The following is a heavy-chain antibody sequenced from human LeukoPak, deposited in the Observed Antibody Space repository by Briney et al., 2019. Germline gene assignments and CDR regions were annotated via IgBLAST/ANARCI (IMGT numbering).Heavy chain of an antibody. CDR2: INSGGSAI. CDR1: GFTFNSYE. CDR3: ARGGSYVHY. J-gene: IGHJ4*02. D-gene: IGHD1-26*01. Sequence: GRSLRLSCAASGFTFNSYEMNWVRQAPGKGLEWVSYINSGGSAIYYADSVKGRFTISRDNAKNSLYLQMNSLRADDTAVYYCARGGSYVHYWGQGTLVTVSS. V-gene: IGHV3-48*03.